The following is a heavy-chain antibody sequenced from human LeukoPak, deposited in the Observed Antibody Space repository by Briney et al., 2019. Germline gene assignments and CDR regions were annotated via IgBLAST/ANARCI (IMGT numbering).Heavy chain of an antibody. V-gene: IGHV4-34*01. Sequence: KPSETLSLTCAVYGGPFSGHYWRWIRQPPGKGLEWIGEINHSGSANYSPSLKSRVTLSVDTSKNQFSLKPSSVTAADTAMYYCATMRGYCSSPTCQDSWGQGTLVTVSS. CDR1: GGPFSGHY. CDR2: INHSGSA. CDR3: ATMRGYCSSPTCQDS. J-gene: IGHJ4*02. D-gene: IGHD2-2*01.